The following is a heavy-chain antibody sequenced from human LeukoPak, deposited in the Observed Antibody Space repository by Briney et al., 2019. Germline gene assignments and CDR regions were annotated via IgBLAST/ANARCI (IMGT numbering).Heavy chain of an antibody. V-gene: IGHV3-11*04. J-gene: IGHJ3*02. CDR1: GFTFSDYY. CDR3: ANPRYSYGSDAFDI. CDR2: ISSSGSII. D-gene: IGHD5-18*01. Sequence: GGSLRLSCAASGFTFSDYYMSWIRQAPGKGLEWVSYISSSGSIIYYADSVKGRFTISRDDAKNSLYLQMNSLRAEDTAVYYCANPRYSYGSDAFDIWGQGTMVTVSS.